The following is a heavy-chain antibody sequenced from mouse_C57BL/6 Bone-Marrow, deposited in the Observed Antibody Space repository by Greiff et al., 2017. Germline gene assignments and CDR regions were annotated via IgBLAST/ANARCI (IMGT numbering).Heavy chain of an antibody. V-gene: IGHV5-6*01. D-gene: IGHD2-4*01. J-gene: IGHJ2*01. CDR2: ISSGGSYT. CDR3: ARGYDYGDY. CDR1: GFTFSSYG. Sequence: EVQLQESGGDLVKPGGSLKLSCAASGFTFSSYGMSWVRQTPDKRLEWVATISSGGSYTYYPDSVKGRFTISRDNAKNTLYLQMSSLKSEDTAMYYCARGYDYGDYWGQGTTLTVSS.